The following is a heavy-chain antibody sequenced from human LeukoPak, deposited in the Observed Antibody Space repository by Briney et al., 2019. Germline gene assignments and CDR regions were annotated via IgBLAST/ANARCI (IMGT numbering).Heavy chain of an antibody. V-gene: IGHV3-48*03. CDR3: AELGITMIGGV. J-gene: IGHJ6*04. D-gene: IGHD3-10*02. CDR1: GFSFSSYG. CDR2: ISSSGSTI. Sequence: GGSLRLSCAASGFSFSSYGMAWVRQAPGKGLEWVSYISSSGSTIYYADSVKGRFTISRDNAKNSLYLQMNSLRAEDTAVYYCAELGITMIGGVWGKGTTVTISS.